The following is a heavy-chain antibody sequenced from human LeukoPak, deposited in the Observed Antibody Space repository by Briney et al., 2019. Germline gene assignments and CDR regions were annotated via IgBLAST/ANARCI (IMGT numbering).Heavy chain of an antibody. CDR2: IYHSGST. Sequence: SETLSLTCTVSGYSISSGYYWGWIRQPPGKGLEWIGSIYHSGSTYYNPSLKSRVTISVDTSKNQFSLKLSSVTAADTAVYYCARAIRPRGSFQHWGQGTLVTVSS. J-gene: IGHJ1*01. CDR1: GYSISSGYY. D-gene: IGHD2-2*02. CDR3: ARAIRPRGSFQH. V-gene: IGHV4-38-2*02.